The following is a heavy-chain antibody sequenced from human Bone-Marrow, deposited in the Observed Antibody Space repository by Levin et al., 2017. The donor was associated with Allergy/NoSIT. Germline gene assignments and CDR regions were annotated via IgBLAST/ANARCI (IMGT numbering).Heavy chain of an antibody. Sequence: SQTLSLTCFVSGGSISSYHWSWIRQPPGKGLEWIGYIYYSGSTNYNPSLKSRVTISVDTSKNQFSLTLNSVTAADPAVYYCARDRVVAGSGTYYDYGMAVWGQGTTVTVSS. D-gene: IGHD6-19*01. J-gene: IGHJ6*02. V-gene: IGHV4-59*01. CDR1: GGSISSYH. CDR3: ARDRVVAGSGTYYDYGMAV. CDR2: IYYSGST.